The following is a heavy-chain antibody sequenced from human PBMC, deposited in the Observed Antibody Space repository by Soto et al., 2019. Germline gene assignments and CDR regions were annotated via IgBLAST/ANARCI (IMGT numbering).Heavy chain of an antibody. J-gene: IGHJ4*02. Sequence: EVQLLESGGGLVQPGGSLRLSCAASGFTFSSYAMSWVRQAPGKGLEWVSAISGSGGSTYYADSVKGRFTISRDNSKNTLYLQMNSLRAEDTAVYYCAKDLGGMWATVTPFDYWGQGTLVTVSS. CDR1: GFTFSSYA. CDR2: ISGSGGST. D-gene: IGHD4-17*01. V-gene: IGHV3-23*01. CDR3: AKDLGGMWATVTPFDY.